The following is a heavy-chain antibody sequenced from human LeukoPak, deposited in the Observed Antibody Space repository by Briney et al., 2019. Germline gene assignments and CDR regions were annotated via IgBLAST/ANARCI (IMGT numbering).Heavy chain of an antibody. D-gene: IGHD1-1*01. J-gene: IGHJ4*02. V-gene: IGHV1-8*03. CDR2: MNPKSGNT. Sequence: ASVKVSCKASGYTFTSYDINWVRQAPGQGLEWMGWMNPKSGNTGYAQKFQGRVTITRDTSINTAYMELSSLRSEDTAVYYRARSRRVNDIFDYWGQGTLVTVSS. CDR1: GYTFTSYD. CDR3: ARSRRVNDIFDY.